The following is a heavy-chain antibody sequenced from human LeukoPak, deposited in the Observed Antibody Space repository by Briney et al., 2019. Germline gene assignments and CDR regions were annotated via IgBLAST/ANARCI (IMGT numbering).Heavy chain of an antibody. Sequence: PGGSLRLSCGASGFXFSNYWMHWVRQTPGKGLVWVSRVNYDGSSISYADCVKGRFTISRDNAMNTLYLQMNGLGAEDTAVYYCVRDGLGSTPFDFWGQGTLVTVSS. V-gene: IGHV3-74*01. CDR3: VRDGLGSTPFDF. J-gene: IGHJ4*02. D-gene: IGHD3/OR15-3a*01. CDR2: VNYDGSSI. CDR1: GFXFSNYW.